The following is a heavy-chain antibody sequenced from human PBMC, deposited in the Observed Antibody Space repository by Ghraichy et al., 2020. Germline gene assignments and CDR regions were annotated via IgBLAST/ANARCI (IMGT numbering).Heavy chain of an antibody. V-gene: IGHV4-39*01. J-gene: IGHJ4*02. CDR2: IYYSGST. D-gene: IGHD2-21*02. CDR3: ARREGPDCGGDCHFDY. CDR1: GGSISSSSYY. Sequence: SETLSLTCTVSGGSISSSSYYWGWIRQPPGKGLEWIGSIYYSGSTYYNPSLKSRVTISVDTSKNQFSLKLSSVTAADTAVYYCARREGPDCGGDCHFDYWGQGTLVTVSS.